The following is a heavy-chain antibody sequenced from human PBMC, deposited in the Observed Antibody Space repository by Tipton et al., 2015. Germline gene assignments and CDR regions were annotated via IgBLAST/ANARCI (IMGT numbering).Heavy chain of an antibody. Sequence: QSGPEVKRPGSSVKVSCKTSGGSFSSYAIIWVRQAPGQGLEWMGGIIPIFGSANYAQKFQGRVTITADESTSTAYMELSSLRSEDTAVYYCAREFGYCTGGTCYPAHDSWGQGTLVTVSS. V-gene: IGHV1-69*01. J-gene: IGHJ4*02. CDR2: IIPIFGSA. D-gene: IGHD2-15*01. CDR3: AREFGYCTGGTCYPAHDS. CDR1: GGSFSSYA.